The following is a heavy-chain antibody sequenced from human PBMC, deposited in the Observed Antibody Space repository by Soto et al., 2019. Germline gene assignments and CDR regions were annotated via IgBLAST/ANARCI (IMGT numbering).Heavy chain of an antibody. CDR1: GFTFSSYG. CDR2: ISYDGRNK. Sequence: QVQLVESGGGVVQPGRSLRLSCAASGFTFSSYGVHWVRQAPGKGLEWVAVISYDGRNKYYSDSVKGRFTISRDNSKNPLFLQMNSLRAEDTAVYYCAKDQGDIVVVVAAITAYGMDVWGQGTTVTVSS. D-gene: IGHD2-15*01. J-gene: IGHJ6*02. CDR3: AKDQGDIVVVVAAITAYGMDV. V-gene: IGHV3-30*18.